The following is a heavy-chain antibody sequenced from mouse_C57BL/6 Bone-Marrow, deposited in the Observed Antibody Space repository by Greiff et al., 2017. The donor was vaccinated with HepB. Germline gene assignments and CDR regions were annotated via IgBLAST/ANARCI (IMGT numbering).Heavy chain of an antibody. CDR3: ARKLGRYYFDY. J-gene: IGHJ2*01. D-gene: IGHD4-1*01. CDR2: INPSSGYT. Sequence: QVQLQQSGAELARPGASVKMSCKASGYTFTSYTMHWVKQRTGQGLEWIGYINPSSGYTKYNQKFKDKATLTADKSSSTAYMQLSILTSEDSAVYYCARKLGRYYFDYWGQGTTLTVSS. V-gene: IGHV1-4*01. CDR1: GYTFTSYT.